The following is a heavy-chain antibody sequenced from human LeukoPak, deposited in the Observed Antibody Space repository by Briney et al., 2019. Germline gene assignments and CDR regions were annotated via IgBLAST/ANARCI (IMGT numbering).Heavy chain of an antibody. CDR2: MNPNSGNT. CDR3: ARVPLVPYYYDSSGYSDY. CDR1: GYTFTSYD. V-gene: IGHV1-8*03. Sequence: ASVKVSCKASGYTFTSYDINWVRQATGQGLEWMGWMNPNSGNTGYAQKFQGRVTITRNTSISTAYMELSSLRSEDTAVYYCARVPLVPYYYDSSGYSDYWGQGTLVTVSS. D-gene: IGHD3-22*01. J-gene: IGHJ4*02.